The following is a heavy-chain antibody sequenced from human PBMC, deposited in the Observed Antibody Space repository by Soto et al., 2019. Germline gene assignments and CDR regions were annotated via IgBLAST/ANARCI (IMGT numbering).Heavy chain of an antibody. CDR1: GVSVNGYY. Sequence: SETLSLTCAVYGVSVNGYYLNWIRQPPGKGLEWIGEIDHTGGTNYNPSLKSRVTMSVDTSKNQFSLRLSSVTAADTAIYYCATRITVFGLLIPPFDPWGQGTQVTVSS. CDR2: IDHTGGT. V-gene: IGHV4-34*01. D-gene: IGHD3-3*01. J-gene: IGHJ5*02. CDR3: ATRITVFGLLIPPFDP.